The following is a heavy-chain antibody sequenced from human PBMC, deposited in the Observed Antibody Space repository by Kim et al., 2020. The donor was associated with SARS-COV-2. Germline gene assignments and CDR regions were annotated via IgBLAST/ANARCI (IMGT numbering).Heavy chain of an antibody. CDR1: GGSISSSSYY. D-gene: IGHD3-10*01. V-gene: IGHV4-39*01. CDR3: ARPFFRRNLWFGDPYYWHAFDI. CDR2: IYYSGST. J-gene: IGHJ3*02. Sequence: SETLSLTCTVSGGSISSSSYYWGWIRQPPGKGLEWIGSIYYSGSTYYNPSLKSRVTISVDTSKNQFSLKLSSVTAADTAVYYCARPFFRRNLWFGDPYYWHAFDIWGQGTMVTVSS.